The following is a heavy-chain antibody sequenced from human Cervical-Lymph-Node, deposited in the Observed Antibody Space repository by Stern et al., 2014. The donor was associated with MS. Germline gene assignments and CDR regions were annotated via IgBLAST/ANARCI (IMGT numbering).Heavy chain of an antibody. CDR3: ARPEDYGDFDY. Sequence: VQLVESGGGVVQPGRSPRLSCAASGLTFKHNALHWVRQAPGKGLEWVAVISYDGRDKYYSASVNGRFTISRDNSKNTAYLQMNSLRLEDTGVYYCARPEDYGDFDYWGQGTLVTVSS. V-gene: IGHV3-30*01. CDR2: ISYDGRDK. D-gene: IGHD4-17*01. CDR1: GLTFKHNA. J-gene: IGHJ4*02.